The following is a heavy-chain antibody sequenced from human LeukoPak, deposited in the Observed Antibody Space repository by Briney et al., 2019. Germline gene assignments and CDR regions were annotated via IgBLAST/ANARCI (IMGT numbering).Heavy chain of an antibody. Sequence: GGSLRLSCAASGFTFSSYWMSWVRQAPGKGLEWVANIKQDGSEKDYVDSVRGRFTISRDNAKNSLFLQMNSLRAEDTAVYYCAREPPLYYDILTGYYNVDYFDYWGQGTLVTVSS. CDR2: IKQDGSEK. CDR1: GFTFSSYW. CDR3: AREPPLYYDILTGYYNVDYFDY. V-gene: IGHV3-7*01. D-gene: IGHD3-9*01. J-gene: IGHJ4*02.